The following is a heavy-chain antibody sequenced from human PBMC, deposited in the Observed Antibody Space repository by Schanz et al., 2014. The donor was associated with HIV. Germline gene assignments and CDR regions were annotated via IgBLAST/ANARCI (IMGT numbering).Heavy chain of an antibody. CDR3: VRGIATTGGDYWHFDL. CDR2: VNHSGDT. CDR1: GSSVTYFY. V-gene: IGHV4-34*02. Sequence: QVQLQQWGAGLLKPSETLSLTCAVYGSSVTYFYWTWIRQSPGKGLEWIAEVNHSGDTNYNPSLKSRVTISVDTSKNQFSLKLDSVTAADTAVYYCVRGIATTGGDYWHFDLWGRGTLVTVTS. D-gene: IGHD6-13*01. J-gene: IGHJ2*01.